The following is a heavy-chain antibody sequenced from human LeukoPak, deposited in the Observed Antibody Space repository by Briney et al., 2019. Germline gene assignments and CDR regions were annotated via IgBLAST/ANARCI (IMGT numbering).Heavy chain of an antibody. Sequence: PGGSLRLSCAAYGFTFSSYAMSWVRQAPGKGLEWVSSISDNGGSTYYADSVKGRFTISRDNSKNTLYLQMNSLRAEDTAVYYCAKQARLYCSGGSCYWFDPWGQGTLVTVSS. D-gene: IGHD2-15*01. CDR1: GFTFSSYA. CDR3: AKQARLYCSGGSCYWFDP. V-gene: IGHV3-23*01. J-gene: IGHJ5*02. CDR2: ISDNGGST.